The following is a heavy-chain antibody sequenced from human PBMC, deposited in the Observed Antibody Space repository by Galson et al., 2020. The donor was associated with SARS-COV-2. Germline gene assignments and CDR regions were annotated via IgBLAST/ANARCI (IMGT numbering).Heavy chain of an antibody. J-gene: IGHJ6*02. CDR3: ATGRYGSGSYNYYYYGMDV. CDR2: FDPEDGET. D-gene: IGHD3-10*01. CDR1: GYTLTELS. Sequence: ASVKVSCKVSGYTLTELSMHWVRQAPGKGLEWMGGFDPEDGETIYAQKFQGRVTMTEDTSTDTAYMELSSLRSEDTAVYYCATGRYGSGSYNYYYYGMDVWGQGTTVTVSS. V-gene: IGHV1-24*01.